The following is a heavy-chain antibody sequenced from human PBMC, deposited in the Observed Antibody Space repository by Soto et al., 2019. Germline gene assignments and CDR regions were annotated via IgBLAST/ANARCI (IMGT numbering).Heavy chain of an antibody. V-gene: IGHV4-59*12. CDR2: IYYSGST. CDR3: AREHSSGWYWFDP. CDR1: GGSISSYY. Sequence: SSETLSLTCTVSGGSISSYYWSWIRQPPGKGLEWIGYIYYSGSTNYNPSLKSRVTISVDTSKNQFSLKLSSVTAADTAVYYCAREHSSGWYWFDPWGQGTLVNVSS. J-gene: IGHJ5*02. D-gene: IGHD6-19*01.